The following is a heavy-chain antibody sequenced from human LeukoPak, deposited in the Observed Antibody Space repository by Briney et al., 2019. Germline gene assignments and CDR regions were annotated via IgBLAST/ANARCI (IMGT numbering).Heavy chain of an antibody. CDR2: ISGSGART. V-gene: IGHV3-23*01. J-gene: IGHJ6*02. CDR3: AKADCGGECYYVMAV. CDR1: GFTFTSYA. Sequence: GGSPRLSCAASGFTFTSYAMTWVRQAPGKGLEWVSGISGSGARTFYGDSVKGRFTISRDNSKNTLDLQMNSLRAEDTGTYYCAKADCGGECYYVMAVWGQGTTVTVSS. D-gene: IGHD2-21*01.